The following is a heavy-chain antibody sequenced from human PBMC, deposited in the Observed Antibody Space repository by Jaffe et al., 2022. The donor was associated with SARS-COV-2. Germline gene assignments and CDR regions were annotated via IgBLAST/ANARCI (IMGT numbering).Heavy chain of an antibody. CDR3: AKAYLPGPPAASDI. J-gene: IGHJ3*02. V-gene: IGHV3-23*04. CDR2: ISGSGGST. D-gene: IGHD2-21*01. CDR1: GFTFSNFG. Sequence: EVQLVEAGGGLVQPGGSLRLSCAASGFTFSNFGMNWVRQAPGKGLEWVSAISGSGGSTYYADSVKGRFTISRDNSKNTLYLQIYSLGVADTAVYYCAKAYLPGPPAASDIWGQGTMVTVSS.